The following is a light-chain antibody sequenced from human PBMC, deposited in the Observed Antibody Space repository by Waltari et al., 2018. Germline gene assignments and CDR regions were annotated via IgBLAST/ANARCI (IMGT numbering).Light chain of an antibody. CDR3: NSYTRSKTWV. J-gene: IGLJ3*02. Sequence: QSALTQPAHVSGSPGQSITISCTGTSRDSGNYNTVSWYHQVPGKVPNLMSYDFDKRPSGFSNRFSGSKSGNTASLTISGRQAEDEAHYYCNSYTRSKTWVFGGGTDLTVL. CDR2: DFD. V-gene: IGLV2-14*01. CDR1: SRDSGNYNT.